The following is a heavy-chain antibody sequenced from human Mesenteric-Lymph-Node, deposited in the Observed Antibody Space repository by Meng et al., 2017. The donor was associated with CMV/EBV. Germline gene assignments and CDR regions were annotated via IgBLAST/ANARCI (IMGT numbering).Heavy chain of an antibody. CDR3: AREGMYYYDTSGMKWFDP. V-gene: IGHV1-2*02. J-gene: IGHJ5*02. CDR1: YSVTGDD. D-gene: IGHD3-22*01. CDR2: INPNSGGT. Sequence: YSVTGDDMHWVRQAPGQGLEWMGWINPNSGGTKYAQKFQGRVTMTTDTSINTAYMELSRLRSDDTAVYYCAREGMYYYDTSGMKWFDPWGQGTLVTVSS.